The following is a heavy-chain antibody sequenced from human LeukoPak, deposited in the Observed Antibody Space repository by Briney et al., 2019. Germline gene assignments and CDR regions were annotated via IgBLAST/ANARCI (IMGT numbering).Heavy chain of an antibody. CDR1: GGSISSYY. D-gene: IGHD3-22*01. Sequence: SETLSLTCTVSGGSISSYYWSWIRQPAGKGLEWIGRIYTSGSTNYNPSLKSRVTISVDTSKNQFSLKLSSVTAADTAVYYCARRGYYDSSGYRHFDPWGQGTLVTVSS. V-gene: IGHV4-4*07. CDR2: IYTSGST. J-gene: IGHJ5*02. CDR3: ARRGYYDSSGYRHFDP.